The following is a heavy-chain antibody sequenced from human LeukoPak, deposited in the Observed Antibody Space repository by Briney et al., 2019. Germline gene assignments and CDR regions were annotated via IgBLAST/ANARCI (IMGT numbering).Heavy chain of an antibody. CDR3: ATPGEITMVRGVIYYFDY. CDR1: GFTFSNYA. J-gene: IGHJ4*02. V-gene: IGHV3-23*01. Sequence: GASLRLSCAASGFTFSNYAMSWVRQAPGKGLEWVSAITGSGAVTYYADSVKGRFTISRENSKNTLYLQLNSLRAEDTAVYYCATPGEITMVRGVIYYFDYWGQGTLVTVSS. CDR2: ITGSGAVT. D-gene: IGHD3-10*01.